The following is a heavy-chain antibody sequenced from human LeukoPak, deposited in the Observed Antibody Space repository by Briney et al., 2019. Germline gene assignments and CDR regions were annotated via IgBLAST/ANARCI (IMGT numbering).Heavy chain of an antibody. CDR3: ARLYIVVVPANNYFDY. V-gene: IGHV4-38-2*01. D-gene: IGHD2-2*01. CDR2: IYHTGSA. J-gene: IGHJ4*02. CDR1: GYSFTSGHY. Sequence: SETLSLTCSVSGYSFTSGHYWGWIRQPPGKGLEWIANIYHTGSAHYSPSLKSRVTISVDTSKNQFSLKLSSVTAADTAVYYCARLYIVVVPANNYFDYWGQGTLVTVSS.